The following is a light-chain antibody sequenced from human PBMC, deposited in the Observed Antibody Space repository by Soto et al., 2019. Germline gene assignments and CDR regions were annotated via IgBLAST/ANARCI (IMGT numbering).Light chain of an antibody. CDR2: DAS. V-gene: IGKV1-5*01. CDR3: QHYGGLWA. Sequence: DIQMTQSPSTLSASVGDRVTITCRASQTIRGWLAWYQQKPGKAPKLLIYDASSLESGVPSRFSGSGSGTEFILTISSLQPDDFATYSCQHYGGLWAFGQGTKVDIK. CDR1: QTIRGW. J-gene: IGKJ1*01.